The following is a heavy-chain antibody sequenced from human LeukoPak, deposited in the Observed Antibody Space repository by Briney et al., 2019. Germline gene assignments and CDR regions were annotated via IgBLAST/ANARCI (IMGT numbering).Heavy chain of an antibody. Sequence: PGGSLRLSCAASGFTVSSNYMSWVRQAPGKGLEWVSVIYSGGSTYYADSVKGRFTISRDNSKNTLYLQMNSLRAEDTAVYYCARGLFTPDSDAFGIWGQGTMVTVSS. D-gene: IGHD2-21*01. CDR3: ARGLFTPDSDAFGI. V-gene: IGHV3-53*01. CDR1: GFTVSSNY. J-gene: IGHJ3*02. CDR2: IYSGGST.